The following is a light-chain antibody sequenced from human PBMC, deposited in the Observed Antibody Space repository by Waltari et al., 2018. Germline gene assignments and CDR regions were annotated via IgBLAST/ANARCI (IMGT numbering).Light chain of an antibody. V-gene: IGKV3-20*01. CDR3: QQYGSSPRT. Sequence: IVLTQSPGTLSLSPVARATLSCRASQSVSSSYLAWYQQKPGQAPRLLIYGASSRATGIPDRFSGSGSGTDFTLTISRLEPEDVAVYYCQQYGSSPRTFGQGTKVEIK. CDR2: GAS. CDR1: QSVSSSY. J-gene: IGKJ1*01.